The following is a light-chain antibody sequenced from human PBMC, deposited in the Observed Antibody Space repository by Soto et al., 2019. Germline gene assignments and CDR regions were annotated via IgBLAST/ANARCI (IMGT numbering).Light chain of an antibody. CDR2: EVN. Sequence: HSVLTQPASVSGSPGQSITISCTGTSSDVGGYNYVSWYQLHPGKAPKLIIYEVNNRPSGLSNRFSGSKSGNTASLTISGLQADDEGDYYCSSYTSDTSPYVFGTGTKVTV. CDR3: SSYTSDTSPYV. J-gene: IGLJ1*01. V-gene: IGLV2-14*01. CDR1: SSDVGGYNY.